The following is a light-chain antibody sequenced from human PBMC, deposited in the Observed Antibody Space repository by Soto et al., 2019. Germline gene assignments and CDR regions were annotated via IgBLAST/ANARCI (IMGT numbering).Light chain of an antibody. Sequence: QSVLPKPASGTGSPGQSVTISCTGTSSDVGSYNLVSWYQQHPGKAPKLMIYEVSKRPSGVSNRFSGSKSGNTASLTISGLQAEDEADYYCCSYAGSSGLVFGTGPKVTAL. J-gene: IGLJ1*01. CDR3: CSYAGSSGLV. V-gene: IGLV2-23*02. CDR1: SSDVGSYNL. CDR2: EVS.